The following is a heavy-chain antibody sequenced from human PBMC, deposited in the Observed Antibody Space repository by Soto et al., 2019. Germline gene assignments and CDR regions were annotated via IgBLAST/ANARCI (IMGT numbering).Heavy chain of an antibody. CDR3: ARSFPSPITSALNADLHYYYYMDV. J-gene: IGHJ6*03. Sequence: SDTRRVEDGCRSRYYSNQNSKPPGKGLEWIGEINHSGSTNYNPSLKSRVTISVDTSKNQFSLKLSSVTAADTAVYYCARSFPSPITSALNADLHYYYYMDVWGKGTTVTVSS. CDR2: INHSGST. D-gene: IGHD1-20*01. V-gene: IGHV4-34*01. CDR1: DGCRSRYY.